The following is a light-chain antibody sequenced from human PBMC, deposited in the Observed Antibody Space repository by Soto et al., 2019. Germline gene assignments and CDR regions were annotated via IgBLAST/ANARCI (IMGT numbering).Light chain of an antibody. CDR3: CSYTTTYTLV. J-gene: IGLJ3*02. CDR1: STDIGTYNS. Sequence: QSALTQPASVSGSPVRSITISCTGTSTDIGTYNSVSWYQHHPGKAPKLLIFEVIDRPSGVSDRFSGSKSGNTASLTISSLQFEEEADYYCCSYTTTYTLVFGGGTKLTVL. CDR2: EVI. V-gene: IGLV2-14*01.